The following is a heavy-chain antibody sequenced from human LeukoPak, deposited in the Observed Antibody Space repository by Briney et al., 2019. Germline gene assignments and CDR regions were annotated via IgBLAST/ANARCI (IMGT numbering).Heavy chain of an antibody. D-gene: IGHD1-26*01. CDR1: GFTFSSYS. J-gene: IGHJ3*02. Sequence: GGSLRLSCAASGFTFSSYSMNWVRQAPGKGLEWVSSISSSSYIYYADSVKGRFTISRDNAKNSLYLQMNSLRAEDTAVYYCARYFHAKWEPDAFDIWGQGTMVTVSS. CDR2: ISSSSYI. V-gene: IGHV3-21*01. CDR3: ARYFHAKWEPDAFDI.